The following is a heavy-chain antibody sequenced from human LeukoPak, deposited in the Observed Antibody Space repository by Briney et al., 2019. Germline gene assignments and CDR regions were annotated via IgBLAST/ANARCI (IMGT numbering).Heavy chain of an antibody. CDR2: ISAYNGNT. D-gene: IGHD2-2*01. J-gene: IGHJ6*03. Sequence: ASVKVSCKASGYTFTSYGISWVRQAPGQGLEWMGWISAYNGNTNYAQKLQGRVTMTTDTSTSTAYMELRSLRSDDTAVYYCARLSSTSSHYYYYYMDVWGKGTTVTVSS. V-gene: IGHV1-18*01. CDR1: GYTFTSYG. CDR3: ARLSSTSSHYYYYYMDV.